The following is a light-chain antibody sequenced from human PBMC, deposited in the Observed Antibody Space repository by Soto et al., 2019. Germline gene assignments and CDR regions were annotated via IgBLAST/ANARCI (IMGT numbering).Light chain of an antibody. Sequence: DIQMTQSPSSLSASVGDRVTITCRASQSISSYLNWYQQKPGKAPNLLIYAASSLQSGVPSRFSGSGSGTDFTLTISSLQPEDFASYYCQQSYNPPFSFGPGTKVDIK. J-gene: IGKJ3*01. CDR2: AAS. CDR1: QSISSY. CDR3: QQSYNPPFS. V-gene: IGKV1-39*01.